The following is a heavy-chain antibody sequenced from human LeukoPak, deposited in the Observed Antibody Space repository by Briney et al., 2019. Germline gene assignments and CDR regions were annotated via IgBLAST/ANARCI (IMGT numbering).Heavy chain of an antibody. J-gene: IGHJ4*02. CDR3: ARVSRDFGGNSYFDY. D-gene: IGHD4-23*01. V-gene: IGHV4-4*02. CDR2: IHHSGST. CDR1: GGSISSGSW. Sequence: SSETLSLTCAGSGGSISSGSWWGWIRQPPGKGLEWIGEIHHSGSTNYNPSLKRRVTLSVDKSKTQHSLRLTSVTAADTAVYYCARVSRDFGGNSYFDYWGQGTLVTVSS.